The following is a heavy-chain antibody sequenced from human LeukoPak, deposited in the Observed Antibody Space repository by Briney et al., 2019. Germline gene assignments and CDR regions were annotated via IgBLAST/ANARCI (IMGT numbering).Heavy chain of an antibody. J-gene: IGHJ4*02. D-gene: IGHD3-10*01. CDR2: INPNSGGT. Sequence: GASVTVSCMASGYTFTGYYMHWVRQPPGQGLEWMGWINPNSGGTNYAQKFQGRVTMTRDTSISTAYMDLSRLRSDDTAVYYCARKSPYYGSGSYLSYWGQGTLVTVSS. V-gene: IGHV1-2*02. CDR1: GYTFTGYY. CDR3: ARKSPYYGSGSYLSY.